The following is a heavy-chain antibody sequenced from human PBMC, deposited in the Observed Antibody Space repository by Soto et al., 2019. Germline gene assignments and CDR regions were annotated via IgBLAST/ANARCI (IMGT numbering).Heavy chain of an antibody. Sequence: SETLSLTCTVSGGSISSYYWSWIRQPPGKGLGWIGYIYYSGSTNYNPSLKSRVTISVDTSKNQFSLKLSSVTAADTAVYYCARVFDYYDSSGYYFVGYYFDYWGQGTLVTVSS. D-gene: IGHD3-22*01. V-gene: IGHV4-59*01. CDR2: IYYSGST. CDR1: GGSISSYY. CDR3: ARVFDYYDSSGYYFVGYYFDY. J-gene: IGHJ4*02.